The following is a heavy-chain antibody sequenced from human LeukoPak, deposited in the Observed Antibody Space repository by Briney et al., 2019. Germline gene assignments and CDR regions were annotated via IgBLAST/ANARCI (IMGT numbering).Heavy chain of an antibody. J-gene: IGHJ4*02. CDR3: TRDHWQTPSYFDY. Sequence: ASVKVSCKASGYRFINYGISWVRQAPGQRLEWMGRISVYNANTNYAQKLQGRVTMTTDTSTSTAYMELRSLRSVDTAVYYCTRDHWQTPSYFDYWGQGTLVTVSS. CDR1: GYRFINYG. V-gene: IGHV1-18*01. D-gene: IGHD1-1*01. CDR2: ISVYNANT.